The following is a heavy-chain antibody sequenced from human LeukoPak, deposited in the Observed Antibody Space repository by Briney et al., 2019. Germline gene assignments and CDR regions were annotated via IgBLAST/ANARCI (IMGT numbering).Heavy chain of an antibody. D-gene: IGHD3-3*01. CDR1: GFTFSSYA. CDR3: ARGGLDFWSGYPSYYFDY. V-gene: IGHV3-23*01. CDR2: ISGSGGST. Sequence: GGSLRLSCAASGFTFSSYAMSWVRQAPGKGLEWVSAISGSGGSTYHADSVKGRFTISRDNSKNTLYLQMNSLRAEDTAVYYCARGGLDFWSGYPSYYFDYWGQGTLVTVSS. J-gene: IGHJ4*02.